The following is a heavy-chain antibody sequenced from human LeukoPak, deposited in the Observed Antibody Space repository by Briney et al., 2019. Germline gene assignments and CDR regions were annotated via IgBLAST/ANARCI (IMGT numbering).Heavy chain of an antibody. CDR2: ISYTGST. D-gene: IGHD2-2*02. CDR3: AREEGYNSFGY. V-gene: IGHV4-59*11. CDR1: GGSISSHY. J-gene: IGHJ4*02. Sequence: SETLSLTCTVSGGSISSHYWSWIRQPPGRGLEWIGYISYTGSTNYNPSLKGRVTISVDTSKKQFSLKLSSVTAADTAVYYCAREEGYNSFGYWGQGTLVTVSS.